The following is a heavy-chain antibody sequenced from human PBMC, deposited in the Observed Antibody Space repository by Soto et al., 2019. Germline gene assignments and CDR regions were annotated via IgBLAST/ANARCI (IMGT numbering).Heavy chain of an antibody. CDR1: GFTFSSYG. Sequence: GGSLRLSCAASGFTFSSYGMHWVRQAPGKGLEWVAVISYDGSNKYYADSVKGRFTISRDNSKNTLYLQMNSLRAEDTAVYYCAKDINRPTLSYYYYGMDVWGQGTTVTVSS. D-gene: IGHD3-10*01. CDR2: ISYDGSNK. CDR3: AKDINRPTLSYYYYGMDV. J-gene: IGHJ6*02. V-gene: IGHV3-30*18.